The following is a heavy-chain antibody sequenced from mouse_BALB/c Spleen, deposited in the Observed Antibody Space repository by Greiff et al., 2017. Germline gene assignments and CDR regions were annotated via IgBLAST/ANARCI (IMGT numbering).Heavy chain of an antibody. J-gene: IGHJ1*01. V-gene: IGHV4-1*02. CDR1: GFDFSRYW. CDR2: INPDSSTI. Sequence: VQLQQSGGGLVQPGGSLKLSCAASGFDFSRYWMSWVRQAPGKGLEWIGEINPDSSTINYTPSLKDKFIISRDNAKNTLYLQMSKVRSEDTALYYCARRELSGWYFDVWGAGTTVTVSS. D-gene: IGHD3-2*02. CDR3: ARRELSGWYFDV.